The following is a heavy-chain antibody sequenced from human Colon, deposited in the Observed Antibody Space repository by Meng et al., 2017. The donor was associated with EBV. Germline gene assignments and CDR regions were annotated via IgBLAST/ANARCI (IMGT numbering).Heavy chain of an antibody. CDR3: GTLKYTSGFYGPAY. V-gene: IGHV7-4-1*02. J-gene: IGHJ4*02. Sequence: QVELVQSVLCCNKPGASVKVSCKASGYTFTRYPMNGVRQAPGQGLEWMGWISTNTGNPTYAQGFTGRFVFSVDTSVSTAYLQISSLKAEDTAVYYCGTLKYTSGFYGPAYWGQGALVTVSS. D-gene: IGHD6-19*01. CDR2: ISTNTGNP. CDR1: GYTFTRYP.